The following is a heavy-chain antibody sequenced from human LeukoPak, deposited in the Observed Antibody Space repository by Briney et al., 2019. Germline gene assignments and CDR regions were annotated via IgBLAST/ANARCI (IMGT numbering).Heavy chain of an antibody. V-gene: IGHV4-59*01. Sequence: SETLSLTCTVSGDSISSYYWSWIRQPPGKGLEWIGYIYYSGSTNYNPSLKSRVTISVDTSKNQFSLKLSSVTAADTAVYYCARGWELLPNAFDIWGQGTMVTVSS. J-gene: IGHJ3*02. CDR3: ARGWELLPNAFDI. CDR1: GDSISSYY. CDR2: IYYSGST. D-gene: IGHD1-26*01.